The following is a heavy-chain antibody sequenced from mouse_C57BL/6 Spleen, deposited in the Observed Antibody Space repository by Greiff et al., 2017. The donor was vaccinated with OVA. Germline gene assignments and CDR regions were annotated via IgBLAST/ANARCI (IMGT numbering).Heavy chain of an antibody. Sequence: VKLMESGAELVKPGASVKISCKASGYAFSSYWMNWVKQRPGKGLEWIGQIYPGDGDTNYNGKFKGKATLTADKSSSTAYMQLSSLTSEDSAVYFCARGIYYDYVLYYFDYWGQGTTLTVSS. D-gene: IGHD2-4*01. CDR3: ARGIYYDYVLYYFDY. J-gene: IGHJ2*01. CDR2: IYPGDGDT. CDR1: GYAFSSYW. V-gene: IGHV1-80*01.